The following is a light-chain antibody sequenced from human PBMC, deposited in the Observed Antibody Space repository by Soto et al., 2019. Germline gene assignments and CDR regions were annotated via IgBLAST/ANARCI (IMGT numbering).Light chain of an antibody. J-gene: IGKJ4*01. Sequence: EVVMTQSPATLSVSPGERATLSCRASQSLSSNLGWYQQKPGQAPRLLIYGASTRPTGIPARFSGSESGTEFTLTISSLQSEDFAVYYCQQYNNWPLTFGGGTKV. V-gene: IGKV3-15*01. CDR3: QQYNNWPLT. CDR1: QSLSSN. CDR2: GAS.